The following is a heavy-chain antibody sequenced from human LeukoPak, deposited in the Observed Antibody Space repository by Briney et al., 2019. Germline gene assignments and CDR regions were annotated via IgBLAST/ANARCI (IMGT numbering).Heavy chain of an antibody. D-gene: IGHD3-10*01. CDR2: IYYTGST. CDR3: ARSYNSGSYYPYFFDY. CDR1: GGSISSYY. V-gene: IGHV4-59*01. J-gene: IGHJ4*02. Sequence: SETLSLTCTVSGGSISSYYWRWVRQPPGKGLEWIGNIYYTGSTNYNPSLKSRVTMSVDTSKDQFSLRLSSVTAADTAMYYCARSYNSGSYYPYFFDYWGQGTLVTVSS.